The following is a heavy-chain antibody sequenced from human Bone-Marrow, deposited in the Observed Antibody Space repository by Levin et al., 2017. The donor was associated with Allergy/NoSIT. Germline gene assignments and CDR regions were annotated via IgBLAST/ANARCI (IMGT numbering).Heavy chain of an antibody. CDR1: GGSISSGGYY. J-gene: IGHJ3*02. CDR3: ARRQWGSESFDI. Sequence: SQTLSLTCTVSGGSISSGGYYWSWIRQHPGKGLEWIGYIYHSGSTYYNPSLKSRATFSVDTSKNQFSLSLTSVTAADTAVYYCARRQWGSESFDIWGQGTMVTVSS. D-gene: IGHD1-26*01. CDR2: IYHSGST. V-gene: IGHV4-31*03.